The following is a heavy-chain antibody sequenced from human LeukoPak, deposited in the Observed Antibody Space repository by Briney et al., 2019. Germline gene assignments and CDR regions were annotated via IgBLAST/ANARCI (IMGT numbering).Heavy chain of an antibody. CDR2: INPNSGGT. CDR3: ARHGGVNYDFWSGYPRNWFDP. V-gene: IGHV1-2*02. D-gene: IGHD3-3*01. J-gene: IGHJ5*02. Sequence: GASVKVSCKASGYTFTGYYMHWVRQAPGQGLEWMGWINPNSGGTNYAQKFQGRVTMTRDTSISTAYMELSRLRSDDTAVYYCARHGGVNYDFWSGYPRNWFDPWGQGTLVTVSS. CDR1: GYTFTGYY.